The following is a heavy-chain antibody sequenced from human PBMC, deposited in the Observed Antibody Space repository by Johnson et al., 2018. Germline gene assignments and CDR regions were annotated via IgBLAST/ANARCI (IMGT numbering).Heavy chain of an antibody. D-gene: IGHD1-20*01. CDR2: ISGTGITT. V-gene: IGHV3-23*04. CDR1: GFAFNSHS. J-gene: IGHJ3*02. Sequence: VQLVQSGGGLVQPGGSLRLSCAASGFAFNSHSLSWVRPAPGKGLAWVSTISGTGITTYYAASVKDRFTISRDNSMNTLYVQLNSLRDVDTAVNYCAQPHNCNDARAFDIWAQGTMVTVSS. CDR3: AQPHNCNDARAFDI.